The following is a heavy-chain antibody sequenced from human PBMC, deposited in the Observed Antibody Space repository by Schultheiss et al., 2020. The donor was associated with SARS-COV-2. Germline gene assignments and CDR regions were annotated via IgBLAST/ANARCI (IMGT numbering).Heavy chain of an antibody. D-gene: IGHD3-22*01. Sequence: ASVKVSCKASGYTFTSYGISWVRQATGQGLEWMGWMNPNSGNTGYAQKFQGRVTMTRDTSISTAYMELSRLRSDDTAVYYCAREHYYDSPYDYWGQGTLVTVSS. V-gene: IGHV1-8*02. CDR2: MNPNSGNT. CDR3: AREHYYDSPYDY. CDR1: GYTFTSYG. J-gene: IGHJ4*02.